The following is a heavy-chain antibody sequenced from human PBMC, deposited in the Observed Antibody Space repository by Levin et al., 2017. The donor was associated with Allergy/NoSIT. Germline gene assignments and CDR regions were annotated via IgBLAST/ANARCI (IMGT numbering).Heavy chain of an antibody. CDR3: ARLTQSDFWSGYPNWFDP. CDR2: IYYSGST. J-gene: IGHJ5*02. CDR1: GGSISSYY. Sequence: SETLSLTCTVSGGSISSYYWSWIRQPPGKGLEWIGYIYYSGSTNYNPSLKSRVTISVDTSKNQFSLKLSSVTAADTAVYYCARLTQSDFWSGYPNWFDPWGQGTLVTVSS. D-gene: IGHD3-3*01. V-gene: IGHV4-59*08.